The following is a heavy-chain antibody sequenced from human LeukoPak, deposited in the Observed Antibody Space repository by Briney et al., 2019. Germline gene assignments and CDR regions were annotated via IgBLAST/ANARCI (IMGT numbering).Heavy chain of an antibody. CDR1: GGSFSGYY. CDR3: ARRPSPPYYYGSGLDY. D-gene: IGHD3-10*01. CDR2: INHSGST. V-gene: IGHV4-34*01. J-gene: IGHJ4*02. Sequence: PSETLSLTCAVYGGSFSGYYWSWIRQPPGKGLEWIGEINHSGSTNYNPSLKSRVTISVDTSKNQFSLKLNSVTAADTAVYYCARRPSPPYYYGSGLDYWGQGTLVTVSS.